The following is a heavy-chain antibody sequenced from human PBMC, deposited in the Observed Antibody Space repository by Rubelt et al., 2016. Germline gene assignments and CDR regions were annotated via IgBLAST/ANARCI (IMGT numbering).Heavy chain of an antibody. CDR1: GGSISSSSYY. J-gene: IGHJ4*02. D-gene: IGHD6-13*01. Sequence: QLQLQESGPGLVKPSETLSLTCTVSGGSISSSSYYWGWIRQPPGKGLEWIGSIYYSGSTYYNPSLKSRVTISVDTSKNQFSLKLSSVTAADTAVYYCARGGIRIAAAGTFDYWGQGTLVTVSS. CDR2: IYYSGST. CDR3: ARGGIRIAAAGTFDY. V-gene: IGHV4-39*07.